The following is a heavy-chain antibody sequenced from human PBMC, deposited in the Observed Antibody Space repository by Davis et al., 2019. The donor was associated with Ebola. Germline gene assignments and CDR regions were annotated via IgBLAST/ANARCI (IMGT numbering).Heavy chain of an antibody. CDR2: INRAGVT. J-gene: IGHJ4*02. D-gene: IGHD2-15*01. CDR1: GGSFSGYY. Sequence: PSETLSLTCSVYGGSFSGYYWTWVRQSPGKGLEWIGEINRAGVTHYNPSLHSRVSISVDTSKRHISLKVNSVTAADTAMYYCALGYSGQDPLDFWGQGTMVTVSS. V-gene: IGHV4-34*01. CDR3: ALGYSGQDPLDF.